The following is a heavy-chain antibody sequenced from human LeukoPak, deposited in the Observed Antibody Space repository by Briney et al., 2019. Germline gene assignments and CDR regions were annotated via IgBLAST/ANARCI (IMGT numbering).Heavy chain of an antibody. D-gene: IGHD3-9*01. V-gene: IGHV3-30-3*01. J-gene: IGHJ4*02. Sequence: RSGGSLRLSCAASGFVFRSYVMHWVRQAPGKGLEWVSVISYDGSNKFYADSVRGRFTISRDNSKDILYLQMNSLRAEDTAVYYCARGGYDIFFLSNQLNVFDSWGQGTLVTVST. CDR3: ARGGYDIFFLSNQLNVFDS. CDR2: ISYDGSNK. CDR1: GFVFRSYV.